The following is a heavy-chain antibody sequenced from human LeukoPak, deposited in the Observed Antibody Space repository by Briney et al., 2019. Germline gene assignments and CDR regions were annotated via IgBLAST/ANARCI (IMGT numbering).Heavy chain of an antibody. CDR3: ASGGGLPYCGGDCYLGY. V-gene: IGHV1-24*01. D-gene: IGHD2-21*02. J-gene: IGHJ4*02. Sequence: ASVKVSCKVSGYTLTELSMHWVRQAPGKGLEWMGGFDPEDGETIYAQKFQGRVTMTEDTSTDTAYMELRSLRSDDTAVYYCASGGGLPYCGGDCYLGYWGQGTLVTVSS. CDR1: GYTLTELS. CDR2: FDPEDGET.